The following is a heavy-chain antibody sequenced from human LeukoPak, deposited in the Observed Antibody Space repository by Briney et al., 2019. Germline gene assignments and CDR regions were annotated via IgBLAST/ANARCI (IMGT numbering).Heavy chain of an antibody. D-gene: IGHD6-19*01. V-gene: IGHV4-39*07. CDR2: VYFSGST. CDR1: GDSISSSNSY. Sequence: SETLSLTCTVSGDSISSSNSYWGWIRQPPGKGLEWIGNVYFSGSTSYNPSLKSRVTISINTSKNQFSLNLKSVTAAGTAVYYCARREAWWKWLPELRQFDSWGQGTLVTVSS. CDR3: ARREAWWKWLPELRQFDS. J-gene: IGHJ4*02.